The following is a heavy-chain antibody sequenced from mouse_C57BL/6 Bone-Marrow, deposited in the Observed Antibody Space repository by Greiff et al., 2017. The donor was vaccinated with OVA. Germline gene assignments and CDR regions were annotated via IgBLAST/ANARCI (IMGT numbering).Heavy chain of an antibody. CDR1: GYTFPDYE. V-gene: IGHV1-15*01. D-gene: IGHD1-1*01. CDR3: TRNGSSYVPLYWYFDV. J-gene: IGHJ1*03. Sequence: QVQLQQSGAELVRPGASVTLSCKASGYTFPDYEMHWVKQTPVHGLEWIGAIDPETGGTAYNQKFKGKAILTADKSSSTAYMELRSLTSEDSAVYYCTRNGSSYVPLYWYFDVWGTGTTVTVSS. CDR2: IDPETGGT.